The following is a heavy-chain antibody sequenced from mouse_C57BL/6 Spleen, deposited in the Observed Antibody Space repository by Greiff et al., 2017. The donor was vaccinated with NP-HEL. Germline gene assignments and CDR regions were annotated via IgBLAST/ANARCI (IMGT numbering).Heavy chain of an antibody. V-gene: IGHV5-17*01. Sequence: EVQLVESAGGLVKPGGSLKLSCAASGFTFSDYGMHWVRQAPEKGLEWVAYISSGSSTIYYADTVKGRFTISRDNAMNTLFLQMTSLRSEDTAMYYCAREGNYSLFADWGQGALVTVSA. CDR3: AREGNYSLFAD. D-gene: IGHD2-1*01. J-gene: IGHJ3*01. CDR1: GFTFSDYG. CDR2: ISSGSSTI.